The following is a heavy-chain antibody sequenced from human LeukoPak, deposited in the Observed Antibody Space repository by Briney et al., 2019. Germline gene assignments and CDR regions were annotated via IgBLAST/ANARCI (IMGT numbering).Heavy chain of an antibody. Sequence: SQTLSLTCAISGDSVSNNGVAWNWIRQSPSRGLEWLGRTYFGSKWYNDYAVSVKSRITINPDTSKNQFSLQLNSVTPEDTAVYYCARQRGRALDLWGQGTMVTVSS. V-gene: IGHV6-1*01. D-gene: IGHD1-1*01. CDR3: ARQRGRALDL. J-gene: IGHJ3*01. CDR1: GDSVSNNGVA. CDR2: TYFGSKWYN.